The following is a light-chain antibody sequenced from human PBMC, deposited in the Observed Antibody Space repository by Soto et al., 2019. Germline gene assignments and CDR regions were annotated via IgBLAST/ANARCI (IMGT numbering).Light chain of an antibody. CDR1: QSVSSY. J-gene: IGKJ3*01. CDR2: DAS. CDR3: QQRSS. Sequence: EIVLTQSPATLSLSPGERATLSCRASQSVSSYLAWYQQKPGQAPRLLIYDASNMATGSPARFSGSGSGTAFTLTISSREPEDFAVYYCQQRSSFGPGTKVDIK. V-gene: IGKV3-11*01.